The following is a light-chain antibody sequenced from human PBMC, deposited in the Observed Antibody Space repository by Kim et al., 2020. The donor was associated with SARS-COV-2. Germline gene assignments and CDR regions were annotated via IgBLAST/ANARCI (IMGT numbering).Light chain of an antibody. CDR3: QQYGSSPWT. J-gene: IGKJ1*01. Sequence: FPGESATLSCRASQRVSSRYLAWYQQKPGLAPRLVIFDASTRATGIPVRFSGSGSGTDFTLTISRLEPEDFAMYYCQQYGSSPWTFGHGTKVDIK. V-gene: IGKV3D-20*01. CDR1: QRVSSRY. CDR2: DAS.